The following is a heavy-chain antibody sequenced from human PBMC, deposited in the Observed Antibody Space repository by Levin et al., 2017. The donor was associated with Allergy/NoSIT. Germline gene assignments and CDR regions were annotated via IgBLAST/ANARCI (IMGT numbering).Heavy chain of an antibody. V-gene: IGHV4-59*01. CDR1: GGSISSYY. Sequence: SETLSLTCTVSGGSISSYYWSWIRQPPGQGLEWIGFITYSGTTNYNPSLKSRLTISVDTSKNQFSLKLSSVTAADTAVYYCARDPSGWAGYFDYWGRGTLVPVSS. J-gene: IGHJ4*02. CDR2: ITYSGTT. CDR3: ARDPSGWAGYFDY. D-gene: IGHD2-2*03.